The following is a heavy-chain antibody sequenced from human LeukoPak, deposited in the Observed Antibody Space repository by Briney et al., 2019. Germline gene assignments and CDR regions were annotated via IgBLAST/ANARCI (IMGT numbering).Heavy chain of an antibody. D-gene: IGHD4-11*01. CDR2: IYSGGST. V-gene: IGHV3-66*02. CDR3: ARELSTVTTNHFDY. J-gene: IGHJ4*02. Sequence: GGSLRLSCAASGFTVSSNYMSWVRQAPGKGLEWVSVIYSGGSTYYADSVKGRFTISRDNSKNTLYLQMNSLRAEDTAVCYCARELSTVTTNHFDYWGQGTLVTVS. CDR1: GFTVSSNY.